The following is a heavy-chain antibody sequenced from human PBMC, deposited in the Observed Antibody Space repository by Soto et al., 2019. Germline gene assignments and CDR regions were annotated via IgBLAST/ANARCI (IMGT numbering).Heavy chain of an antibody. D-gene: IGHD4-4*01. J-gene: IGHJ4*02. CDR2: ISGSGNYT. V-gene: IGHV3-21*01. CDR3: ARKGINNYNEYYFDS. CDR1: GFTFSTYS. Sequence: GGSLRLSCAASGFTFSTYSMNWVRQAPGKGLEWVSSISGSGNYTHYADFLRGRFTISRDNAKTSLYLQMNSLRAEDTAVYYCARKGINNYNEYYFDSWGQGTVVTVSS.